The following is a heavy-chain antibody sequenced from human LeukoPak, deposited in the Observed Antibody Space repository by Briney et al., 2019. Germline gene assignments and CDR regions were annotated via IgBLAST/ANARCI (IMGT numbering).Heavy chain of an antibody. V-gene: IGHV3-72*01. CDR3: ARGKYSGSYYYFDY. CDR2: TRNKANSYTT. CDR1: GFTFSSYW. J-gene: IGHJ4*02. Sequence: PGGSLRLSCAASGFTFSSYWMSWVRQAPGKGLEWVGRTRNKANSYTTEYAASVKGRFTISRDDSKNSLYLQMNSLKTEDTAVYYCARGKYSGSYYYFDYWGQGTLVTVSS. D-gene: IGHD1-26*01.